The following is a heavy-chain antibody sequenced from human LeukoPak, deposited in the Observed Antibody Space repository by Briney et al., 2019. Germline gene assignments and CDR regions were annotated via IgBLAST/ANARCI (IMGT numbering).Heavy chain of an antibody. V-gene: IGHV5-51*01. J-gene: IGHJ6*04. CDR1: GYSFTSYW. Sequence: GSLTVSCKGSGYSFTSYWIGWVRQMPGKGVEGMGSTYPGDSDTRYSPSFQGQVTISADKSISTAYLQWSSLKASDTAMYYCARRDYGSLYYYYGMDVWGKGTTVTVSS. CDR2: TYPGDSDT. D-gene: IGHD3-16*01. CDR3: ARRDYGSLYYYYGMDV.